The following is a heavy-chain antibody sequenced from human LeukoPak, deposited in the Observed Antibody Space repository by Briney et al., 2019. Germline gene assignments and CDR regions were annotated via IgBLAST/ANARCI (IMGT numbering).Heavy chain of an antibody. J-gene: IGHJ4*02. CDR2: INPNSGDN. V-gene: IGHV1-2*02. Sequence: ASVKVSCKASGYGFSHYYMHWVRQAPGQGLEYMGWINPNSGDNSCAQKFQGRVSMTRDTSITTLYMELTSLRSDDTAVYYCAKDRWGYYDSSGYIIDYWGQGTLVTVSS. D-gene: IGHD3-22*01. CDR3: AKDRWGYYDSSGYIIDY. CDR1: GYGFSHYY.